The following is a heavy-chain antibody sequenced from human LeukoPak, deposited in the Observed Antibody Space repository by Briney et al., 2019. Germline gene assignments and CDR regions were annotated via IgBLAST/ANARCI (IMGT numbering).Heavy chain of an antibody. D-gene: IGHD6-13*01. Sequence: PSETLSLTCAVYGGSFSGYYWSWIRQPPGKGLEWIGEINHSGSTNYNPSLKSRVTISVDTSKNQFSLKLSSVTAADTAVCYCARMIAAAGTSLLPWGQGTLVTVSS. CDR2: INHSGST. J-gene: IGHJ4*02. V-gene: IGHV4-34*01. CDR1: GGSFSGYY. CDR3: ARMIAAAGTSLLP.